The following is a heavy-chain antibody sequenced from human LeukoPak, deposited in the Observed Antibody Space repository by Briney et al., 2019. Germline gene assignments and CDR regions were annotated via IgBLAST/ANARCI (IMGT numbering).Heavy chain of an antibody. CDR1: GYSITSYW. Sequence: GEPLKISCKGSGYSITSYWIGWVRQMPGEGLEGRGRIDPSDSYTNYSPSFQGHVTISADKSISTAYLQWSSLKASDTAMYYCAREYYDILTGYYLDYWGQGTLVTVSS. CDR2: IDPSDSYT. CDR3: AREYYDILTGYYLDY. J-gene: IGHJ4*02. V-gene: IGHV5-10-1*01. D-gene: IGHD3-9*01.